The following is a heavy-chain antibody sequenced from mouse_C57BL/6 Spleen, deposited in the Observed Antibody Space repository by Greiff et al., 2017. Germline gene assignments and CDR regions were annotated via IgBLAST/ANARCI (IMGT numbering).Heavy chain of an antibody. CDR1: GYAFSSSW. CDR3: AREDTTVVATSDWYFDV. J-gene: IGHJ1*03. Sequence: VKLVESGPELVKPGASVKISCKASGYAFSSSWMNWVKQRPGKGLEWIGRIYPGDGDTNYNGKFKGKATLTADKSSSTAYMQLSSLTSEDSAVYFCAREDTTVVATSDWYFDVWGTGTTVTVSS. CDR2: IYPGDGDT. V-gene: IGHV1-82*01. D-gene: IGHD1-1*01.